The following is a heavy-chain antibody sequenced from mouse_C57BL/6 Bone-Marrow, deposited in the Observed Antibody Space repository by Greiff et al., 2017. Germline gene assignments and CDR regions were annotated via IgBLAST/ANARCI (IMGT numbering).Heavy chain of an antibody. V-gene: IGHV1-55*01. CDR2: IYPGSGST. CDR1: GYTFTSYW. J-gene: IGHJ3*01. CDR3: ARPPFAY. Sequence: QVQLKESGAELVKPRASVKMSCKASGYTFTSYWITWVKQRPGQGLEWIGDIYPGSGSTNYNEKFKSKATLTVDTSSSTAYMQLSSLTSEDSAVYYCARPPFAYWGQGTLVTVSA.